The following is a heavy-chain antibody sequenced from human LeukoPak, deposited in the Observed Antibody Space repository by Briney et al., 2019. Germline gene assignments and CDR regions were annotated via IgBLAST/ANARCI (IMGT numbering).Heavy chain of an antibody. Sequence: GGSLRPSRAASGFIVNSYAMSWVRQAPGKGLAWVSLIYSDGVTQYADSVKGRFTISRDNSKNTLYLQMNSLRDEDTAVYFCARDRAEGKTWVEFDPWGQGTLVTVSS. V-gene: IGHV3-66*02. CDR3: ARDRAEGKTWVEFDP. J-gene: IGHJ5*02. CDR2: IYSDGVT. CDR1: GFIVNSYA.